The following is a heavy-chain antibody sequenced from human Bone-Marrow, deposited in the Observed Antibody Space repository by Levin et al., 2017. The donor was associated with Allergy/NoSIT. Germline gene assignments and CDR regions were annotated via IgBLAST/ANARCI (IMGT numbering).Heavy chain of an antibody. D-gene: IGHD4-23*01. J-gene: IGHJ5*02. Sequence: GASVKVSCRTSGYTFTSFDLNWVRQATGQGLEWLGWMNPNSGDTAYAQKFQGRLTMTRDTSISTAYMELSSLRSEDTAVYFCARDYGGNSGWFDPWGQGTLVTVSS. CDR3: ARDYGGNSGWFDP. CDR2: MNPNSGDT. V-gene: IGHV1-8*01. CDR1: GYTFTSFD.